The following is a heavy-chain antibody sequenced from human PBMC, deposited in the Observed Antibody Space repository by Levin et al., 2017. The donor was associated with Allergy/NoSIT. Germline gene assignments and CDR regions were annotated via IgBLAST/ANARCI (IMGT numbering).Heavy chain of an antibody. CDR3: VRLESSANYFVLC. V-gene: IGHV5-51*01. CDR2: IGPDNSDT. Sequence: GESLKISCKASGYTFTNYWIGWVRQMPGKGLEWMGIIGPDNSDTRYSPSFEGQVTISADKSISTAYLQWSSLKASDIAVNDCVRLESSANYFVLCWGRRTLV. J-gene: IGHJ4*02. CDR1: GYTFTNYW. D-gene: IGHD3-22*01.